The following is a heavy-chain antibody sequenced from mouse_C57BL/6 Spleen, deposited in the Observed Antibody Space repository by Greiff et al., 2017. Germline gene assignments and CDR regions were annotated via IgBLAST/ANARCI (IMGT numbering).Heavy chain of an antibody. CDR3: ARSKDITTVLDY. CDR2: IYPGDGDT. Sequence: QVQLQQSGPELVKPGASVKISCKASGYAFSSSWMNWVKQRPGKGLEWIGRIYPGDGDTNYNGKFKGKATLTADKSSSTAYMQLSSLTSEDSAVYFCARSKDITTVLDYWGQGTSVTVSS. V-gene: IGHV1-82*01. J-gene: IGHJ4*01. CDR1: GYAFSSSW. D-gene: IGHD1-1*01.